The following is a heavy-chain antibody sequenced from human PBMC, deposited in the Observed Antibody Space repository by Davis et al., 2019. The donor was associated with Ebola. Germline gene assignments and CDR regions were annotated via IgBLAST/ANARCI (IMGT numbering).Heavy chain of an antibody. D-gene: IGHD2-8*01. CDR3: ARGEKSQILYFEDY. V-gene: IGHV1-3*01. CDR1: GYTFTSYA. Sequence: ASVKVSCKASGYTFTSYAMHWVRQAPGQGLEWMGWINAGNGNTKYSQKFQGRVTITRDTSASTAYMELSSLRSEDTAVYYCARGEKSQILYFEDYWGQGTLVTVSS. J-gene: IGHJ4*02. CDR2: INAGNGNT.